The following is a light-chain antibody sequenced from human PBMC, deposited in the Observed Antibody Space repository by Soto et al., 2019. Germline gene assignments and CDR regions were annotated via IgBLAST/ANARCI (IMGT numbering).Light chain of an antibody. CDR2: KAS. Sequence: DIQMTQSPSTLSASEGDRVTITCRASQYISSRLAWYQQKPGKAPKLLIYKASSLESGVPSRFSGSGSGTEFTLTISSLQPDDFATYYCQQYNSQRTFGQGTKVEIK. V-gene: IGKV1-5*03. CDR3: QQYNSQRT. J-gene: IGKJ1*01. CDR1: QYISSR.